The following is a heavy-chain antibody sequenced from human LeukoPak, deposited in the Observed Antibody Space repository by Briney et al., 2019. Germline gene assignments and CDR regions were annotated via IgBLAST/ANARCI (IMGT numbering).Heavy chain of an antibody. CDR3: AKGQQWPDS. Sequence: GGSLRLSCAASGFTFSSYAMVWVRQAPGKGLEWVSVISGSGVNTYYADSVKGRFTISRDNSKNTLYLQMNSLRVEDTATYYCAKGQQWPDSWGQGTLVTVSS. CDR2: ISGSGVNT. CDR1: GFTFSSYA. V-gene: IGHV3-23*01. J-gene: IGHJ4*02. D-gene: IGHD6-19*01.